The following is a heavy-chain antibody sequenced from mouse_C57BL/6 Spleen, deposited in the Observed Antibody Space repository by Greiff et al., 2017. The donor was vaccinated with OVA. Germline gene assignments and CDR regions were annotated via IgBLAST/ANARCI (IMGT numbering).Heavy chain of an antibody. Sequence: EVKLMESGPGLVKPSQSLSLTCSVPGYSITSGYYWNWIRQFPGNKLEWMGYISYDGSNNYNPSLKNRISITRDTSKNQFFLKLNSVTTEDTATYYCAREGGNWAWFAYWGQGTLVTVSA. CDR1: GYSITSGYY. CDR2: ISYDGSN. J-gene: IGHJ3*01. V-gene: IGHV3-6*01. D-gene: IGHD4-1*01. CDR3: AREGGNWAWFAY.